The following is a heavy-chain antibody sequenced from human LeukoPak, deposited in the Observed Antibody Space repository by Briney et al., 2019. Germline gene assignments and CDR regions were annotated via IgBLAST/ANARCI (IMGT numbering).Heavy chain of an antibody. V-gene: IGHV4-4*07. CDR2: IYTSGST. CDR3: AREGRFLEWFEAVYYYYYMDV. D-gene: IGHD3-3*01. J-gene: IGHJ6*03. Sequence: PSETLSLTCTVSGGSISSYYWSWIRQPAGKGLEWIGRIYTSGSTNYNPSLKSRVTMSVDTSKNQFSLKLSSVTAADTAVYYCAREGRFLEWFEAVYYYYYMDVWGKGTTVTVSS. CDR1: GGSISSYY.